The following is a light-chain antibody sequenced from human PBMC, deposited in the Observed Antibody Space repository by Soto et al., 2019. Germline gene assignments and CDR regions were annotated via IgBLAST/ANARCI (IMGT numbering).Light chain of an antibody. V-gene: IGKV1-5*03. J-gene: IGKJ1*01. CDR1: QSISGW. CDR3: QQYHTFSPT. Sequence: DIQLTQSPGTLSASIGDRVTITCRASQSISGWLAWYQQKPGKAPKLLIFEASSLESGVPSRFSGTGSGTEFTLTITSLQPDDFATYYCQQYHTFSPTFGQGTKVEIK. CDR2: EAS.